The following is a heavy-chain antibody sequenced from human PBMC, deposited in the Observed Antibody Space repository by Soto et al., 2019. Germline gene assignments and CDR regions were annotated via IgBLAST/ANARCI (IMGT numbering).Heavy chain of an antibody. Sequence: LRLSCAASRFTFSSYWMHWVRQAPGKGLVWVSRINSDGSDTGYADSVKGRFTISRDNAKNTLYLQMNSLRAEDTAVYYCAREGMGFSNWFDPSGQGTLVTVSS. V-gene: IGHV3-74*01. D-gene: IGHD2-8*01. CDR3: AREGMGFSNWFDP. J-gene: IGHJ5*02. CDR2: INSDGSDT. CDR1: RFTFSSYW.